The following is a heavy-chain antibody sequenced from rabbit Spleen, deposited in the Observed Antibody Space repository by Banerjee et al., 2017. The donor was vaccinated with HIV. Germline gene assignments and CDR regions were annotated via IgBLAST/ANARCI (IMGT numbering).Heavy chain of an antibody. CDR1: GFSFSAVHW. CDR2: IYAGSTGTI. Sequence: QSLEESGGDLVKPGASLTLTCTASGFSFSAVHWIYWVRQAPGKGLEWIGTIYAGSTGTIDFASWAKGRFTISKTSSTTVTLQMTSLTAADPATYFCARNFDLWGPGTLVTVS. CDR3: ARNFDL. J-gene: IGHJ4*01. V-gene: IGHV1S40*01.